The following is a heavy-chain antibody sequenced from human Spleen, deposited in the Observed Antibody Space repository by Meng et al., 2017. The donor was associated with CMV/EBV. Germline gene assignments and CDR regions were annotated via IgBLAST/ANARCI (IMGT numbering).Heavy chain of an antibody. V-gene: IGHV3-23*01. CDR2: LTAGGDST. CDR1: GLTFSSYS. CDR3: ALSSSSDAFDI. Sequence: GESLKISCAASGLTFSSYSLSWVRQAPGKGLEWVSALTAGGDSTYYADSEKGRFTISRDNSKNTLYLQMNSLRAEDTAVYYCALSSSSDAFDIWGQGTMVTVSS. J-gene: IGHJ3*02. D-gene: IGHD6-6*01.